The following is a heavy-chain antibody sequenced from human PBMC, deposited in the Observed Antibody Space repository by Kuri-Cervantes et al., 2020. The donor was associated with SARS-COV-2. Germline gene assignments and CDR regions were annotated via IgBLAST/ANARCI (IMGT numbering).Heavy chain of an antibody. Sequence: LSLTCVASGFTFSSYWMHWVRQAPGKGLVWVSRLSSDGSDAIFADSVKGRFTISRDNAKNMLYLYMNSLRADDTAVYYCARDSMTTRDFDYWGQGTLVTVSS. CDR2: LSSDGSDA. D-gene: IGHD4-11*01. CDR1: GFTFSSYW. V-gene: IGHV3-74*01. J-gene: IGHJ4*02. CDR3: ARDSMTTRDFDY.